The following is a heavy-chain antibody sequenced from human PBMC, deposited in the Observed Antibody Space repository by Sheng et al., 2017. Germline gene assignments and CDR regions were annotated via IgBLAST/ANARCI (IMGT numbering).Heavy chain of an antibody. J-gene: IGHJ5*02. CDR1: GFTFSTYS. D-gene: IGHD3-16*01. CDR2: ISSSSSYI. Sequence: EVQLVESGGGLVKPGGSLRLSCAASGFTFSTYSMSWLRQAPGKGLEWVSYISSSSSYIYYADSVKGRFSISRDNAKNSLYLQMNSLRAEDTAVYYCARVIRLVQKKWCDPWGQGTLVTVSS. CDR3: ARVIRLVQKKWCDP. V-gene: IGHV3-21*06.